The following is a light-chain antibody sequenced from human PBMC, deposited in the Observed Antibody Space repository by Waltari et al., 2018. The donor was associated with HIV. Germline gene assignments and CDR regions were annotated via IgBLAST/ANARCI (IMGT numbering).Light chain of an antibody. CDR3: LVHMGHGAWV. CDR1: SGSVSPPSF. V-gene: IGLV8-61*01. Sequence: QTVVTQEPSFSVSPGGTVTLTCGLHSGSVSPPSFPRWYQQTPGQAPRTLIYSTNIRSSGVPDRFSGSILGNKAALTITGAQADDESDYYCLVHMGHGAWVFGGGTKLTVL. J-gene: IGLJ3*02. CDR2: STN.